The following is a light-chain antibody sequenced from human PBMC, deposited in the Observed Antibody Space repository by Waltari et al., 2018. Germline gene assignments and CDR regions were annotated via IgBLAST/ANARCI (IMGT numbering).Light chain of an antibody. CDR1: DIGSTS. J-gene: IGLJ3*02. Sequence: SYALTQPPSVSMAPGETAKISCGGHDIGSTSVHCYQQRPGQAPVLVMQYDDDRPSGIPERFSGSKSGNTATLTINRVAAGDEADYYCQMWDTSSDVGVFGGGTKLTVL. CDR2: YDD. CDR3: QMWDTSSDVGV. V-gene: IGLV3-21*04.